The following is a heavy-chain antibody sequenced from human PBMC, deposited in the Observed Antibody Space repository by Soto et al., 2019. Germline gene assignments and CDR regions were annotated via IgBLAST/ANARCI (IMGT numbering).Heavy chain of an antibody. D-gene: IGHD1-26*01. CDR3: ARSLGPRIYYYFDY. Sequence: ASVKVSCKASGYTFTSYGISWVRQAPGQGLEWMGWISAYNGNTNYAQKLQGRVTMTTDTSTSTAYMELRSLRSDDTAVYYCARSLGPRIYYYFDYWGQGTLVTVSS. V-gene: IGHV1-18*01. CDR1: GYTFTSYG. CDR2: ISAYNGNT. J-gene: IGHJ4*02.